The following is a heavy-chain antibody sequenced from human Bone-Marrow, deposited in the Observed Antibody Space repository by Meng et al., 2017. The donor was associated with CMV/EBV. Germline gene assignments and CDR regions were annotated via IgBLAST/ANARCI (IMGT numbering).Heavy chain of an antibody. V-gene: IGHV3-30*02. Sequence: GESLKISCAASGFTFSSYGMHWVRQAPGKGLEWVAFIRYDGSNKYYADSVKGRFTISRDNSKNTLYLQMNSLRAEDTAVYYCARFAYSTGCFDYWGQGTLVTVSS. J-gene: IGHJ4*02. D-gene: IGHD2-2*01. CDR1: GFTFSSYG. CDR2: IRYDGSNK. CDR3: ARFAYSTGCFDY.